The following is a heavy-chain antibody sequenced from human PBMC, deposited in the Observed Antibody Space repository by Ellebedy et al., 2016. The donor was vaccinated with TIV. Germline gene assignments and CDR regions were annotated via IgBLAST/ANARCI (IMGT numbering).Heavy chain of an antibody. CDR3: ARSSSWGVGLFGV. CDR1: GFTVSDYY. Sequence: GGSLRLXXAVSGFTVSDYYMAWIRQAPGKGLEWVSYISGTGRSIYYADSVKGRFTISWDNAKKSVYLQMDSVSAEDTAIYYCARSSSWGVGLFGVWGQGTTVTVSS. D-gene: IGHD6-13*01. J-gene: IGHJ6*02. V-gene: IGHV3-11*01. CDR2: ISGTGRSI.